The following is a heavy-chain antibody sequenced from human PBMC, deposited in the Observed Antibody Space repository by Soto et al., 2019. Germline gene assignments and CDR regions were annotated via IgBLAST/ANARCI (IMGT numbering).Heavy chain of an antibody. V-gene: IGHV4-39*01. D-gene: IGHD3-22*01. CDR3: ARQRYYYDSSDGY. Sequence: QLQLQESGPGLVKPSETLSLTCTVSGGSISSSSYYWGWIRQPPGKGLEWIGSIYYSGSTYYNPSLKRRVTISVDTSKNQFSLKLSSVTAADTAVYYCARQRYYYDSSDGYWGQGTLVTVSS. J-gene: IGHJ4*02. CDR1: GGSISSSSYY. CDR2: IYYSGST.